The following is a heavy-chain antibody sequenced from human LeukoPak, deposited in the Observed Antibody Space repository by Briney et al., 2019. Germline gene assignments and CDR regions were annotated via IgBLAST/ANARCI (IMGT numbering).Heavy chain of an antibody. CDR3: ARDKEPTYYYDSSGYSSSGFDP. J-gene: IGHJ5*02. CDR2: IWYDGSNK. D-gene: IGHD3-22*01. Sequence: GRSLRLSCAASGFTFSSYGMHWVRQAPDKGLEWVAVIWYDGSNKYYADSVKGRFTISRDNSKNTLYLQMNSLRAEDTAVYYCARDKEPTYYYDSSGYSSSGFDPWGQGTLVTVSS. CDR1: GFTFSSYG. V-gene: IGHV3-33*01.